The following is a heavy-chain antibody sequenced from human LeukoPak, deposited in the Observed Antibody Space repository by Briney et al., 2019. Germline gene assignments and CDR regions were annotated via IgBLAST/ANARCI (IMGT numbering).Heavy chain of an antibody. V-gene: IGHV4-59*02. CDR1: GVSVSSNY. D-gene: IGHD1-26*01. CDR3: ARHFSGSPFDY. Sequence: SETLSLTCTVSGVSVSSNYWSWIRQPPGKGLEWIGYMYHTGSTDYNPSLKSRVTISVDTSKNQFSLKLSSVTVADTAVYYCARHFSGSPFDYWGQGTLVTVSS. J-gene: IGHJ4*02. CDR2: MYHTGST.